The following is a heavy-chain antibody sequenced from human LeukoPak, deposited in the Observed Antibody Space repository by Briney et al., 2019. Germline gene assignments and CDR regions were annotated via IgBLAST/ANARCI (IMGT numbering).Heavy chain of an antibody. J-gene: IGHJ5*02. V-gene: IGHV3-30*18. CDR1: GFTFSSYC. CDR3: AKGYGLQLVNNWFDP. D-gene: IGHD6-13*01. CDR2: ISYDGSNK. Sequence: GGSLRLSCAASGFTFSSYCMHWVRQAPGKGLEWVAVISYDGSNKYYADSEKGRFTNSRDNTNNTQYLQINSLRAEDTAVYYCAKGYGLQLVNNWFDPWGQGTLASVSS.